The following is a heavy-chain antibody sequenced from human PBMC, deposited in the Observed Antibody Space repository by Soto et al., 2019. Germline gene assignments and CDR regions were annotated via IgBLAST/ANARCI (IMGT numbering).Heavy chain of an antibody. Sequence: QVQLVESGGGVVQPGRSLRLSCAASGFTFSSYAMHWVRQAPGKGLEWVAVISYDGSNKYYADSVKGRFTISRDNSKNTLYLQMNSLRAEDTAVYYCARDPLHYDILTGYSPNYFDFWGQGTLVTVSS. CDR2: ISYDGSNK. V-gene: IGHV3-30*04. J-gene: IGHJ4*02. CDR3: ARDPLHYDILTGYSPNYFDF. D-gene: IGHD3-9*01. CDR1: GFTFSSYA.